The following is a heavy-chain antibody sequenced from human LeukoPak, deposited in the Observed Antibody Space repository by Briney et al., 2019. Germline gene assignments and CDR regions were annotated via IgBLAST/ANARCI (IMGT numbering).Heavy chain of an antibody. D-gene: IGHD6-13*01. CDR2: ISSSSSYI. CDR3: AKDEYSSSWTYYYYYGMDV. Sequence: GGSLRLSCAASGFTFSSYSMNWVRQAPGKGLEWVSFISSSSSYIYYADSVKGRFTISRDNAKNSLYLQMNSLRAEDTAVYYCAKDEYSSSWTYYYYYGMDVWGQGTTVTVSS. J-gene: IGHJ6*02. CDR1: GFTFSSYS. V-gene: IGHV3-21*01.